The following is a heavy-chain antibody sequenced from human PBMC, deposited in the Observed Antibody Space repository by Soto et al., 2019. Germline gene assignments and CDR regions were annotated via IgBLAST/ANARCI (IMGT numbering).Heavy chain of an antibody. CDR2: ISSSSTI. D-gene: IGHD3-22*01. CDR3: ARDGVDYYDSSGYYVYFDY. J-gene: IGHJ4*02. CDR1: GFTFSSYS. V-gene: IGHV3-48*02. Sequence: AGGSLRLSCAASGFTFSSYSMNWVRQAPGKGLEWVSYISSSSTIYYADSVKGRFTISRDNAKNSLYLQMNSLRDEDTAVYYCARDGVDYYDSSGYYVYFDYWGQGTLVTVSS.